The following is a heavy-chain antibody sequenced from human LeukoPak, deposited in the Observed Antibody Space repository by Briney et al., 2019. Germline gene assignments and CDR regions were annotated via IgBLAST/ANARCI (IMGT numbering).Heavy chain of an antibody. Sequence: PGGSLRLSCAASGFTFSSYSMDWVRQAPGKGLEWVSSISSSSSYIYYADSVKGRFTISRDNAKNSLYLQMNSLRAEDTAVYYCARVPINFAVNSPPHFDYWGQGTLVTVSS. CDR1: GFTFSSYS. CDR2: ISSSSSYI. V-gene: IGHV3-21*01. D-gene: IGHD4-23*01. CDR3: ARVPINFAVNSPPHFDY. J-gene: IGHJ4*02.